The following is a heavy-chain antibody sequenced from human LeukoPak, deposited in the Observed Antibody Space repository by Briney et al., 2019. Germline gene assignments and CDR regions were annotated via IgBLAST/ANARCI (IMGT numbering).Heavy chain of an antibody. CDR3: ARSFVVVVPAAPYYFDY. J-gene: IGHJ4*02. D-gene: IGHD2-2*01. V-gene: IGHV4-34*01. CDR2: INHSGST. CDR1: GGSFSGYY. Sequence: SETLSLTCAVYGGSFSGYYWSWIRQPPGKGLEWIGEINHSGSTNYNPSLKSRVTISVDTSKNQFSLKLSSVTAADTAVYYCARSFVVVVPAAPYYFDYWGQGTLVTASS.